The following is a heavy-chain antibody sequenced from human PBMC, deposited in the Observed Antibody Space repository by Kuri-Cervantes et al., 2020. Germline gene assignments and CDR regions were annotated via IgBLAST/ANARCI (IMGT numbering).Heavy chain of an antibody. Sequence: SVTVSCKASGYSFTGYYMHWVRQAPGQGLEWVGWINPNSGGTNYAQKFQGRVTMTGDTSISTAYMELSRLRSDDTAVYYCARDPRRTYYYGSGFRGVFDYWGQGTLVTVSS. CDR1: GYSFTGYY. V-gene: IGHV1-2*02. J-gene: IGHJ4*02. CDR3: ARDPRRTYYYGSGFRGVFDY. D-gene: IGHD3-10*01. CDR2: INPNSGGT.